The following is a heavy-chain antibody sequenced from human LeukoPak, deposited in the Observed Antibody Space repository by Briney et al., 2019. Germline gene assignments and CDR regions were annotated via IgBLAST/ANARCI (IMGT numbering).Heavy chain of an antibody. CDR1: GFTFSSYG. J-gene: IGHJ4*02. V-gene: IGHV3-7*01. D-gene: IGHD3-3*01. CDR2: IKQDGSEK. CDR3: ARGPLEEDFWSPIFDY. Sequence: PGRSLRLSCAASGFTFSSYGMHWVRQAPGKGLEWVANIKQDGSEKYYVDSVKGRFTISRDNAKNSLYLQMNSLRAEDTAVYYCARGPLEEDFWSPIFDYWGQGTLVTVSS.